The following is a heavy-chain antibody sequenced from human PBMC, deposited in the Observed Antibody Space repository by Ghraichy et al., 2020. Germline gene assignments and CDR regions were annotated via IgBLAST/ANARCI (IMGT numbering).Heavy chain of an antibody. J-gene: IGHJ6*02. Sequence: SETLSLTCAVYGGSFSGYYWSWIRQPPGKGLEWIGEINHSGSTNYNPSLKSRVTISVDTSKNQFSLKLSSVTAADTAVYYCAVWGFLESGRDYGMDVWGQGTTVTVSS. D-gene: IGHD3-3*01. V-gene: IGHV4-34*01. CDR3: AVWGFLESGRDYGMDV. CDR2: INHSGST. CDR1: GGSFSGYY.